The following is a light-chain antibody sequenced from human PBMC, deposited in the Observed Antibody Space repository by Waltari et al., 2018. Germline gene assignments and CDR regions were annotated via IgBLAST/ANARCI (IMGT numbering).Light chain of an antibody. Sequence: QSALTQPPSASGSPGQSVTISCTGTSSDVGGYNFVSWYQQHPGKAPNLMIYEVSMRPPGVPDRFSGSTSGNTASLTVSGRQAEDEADYYCNSYAGNDNVLFGGGTKLTVL. CDR1: SSDVGGYNF. J-gene: IGLJ2*01. V-gene: IGLV2-8*01. CDR2: EVS. CDR3: NSYAGNDNVL.